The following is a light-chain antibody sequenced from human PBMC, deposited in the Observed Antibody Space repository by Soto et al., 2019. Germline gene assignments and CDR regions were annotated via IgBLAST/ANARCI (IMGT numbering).Light chain of an antibody. Sequence: QSVLTQPTSAPASLGASVTLTCTLSSGYSNYKVDWYQQRPGKGPRFVMRVGTGGIVGSKGDGIPDRFSVLGSGLNRYLTIKNIQEEDESDYHCGADHGSGSNFVYVFGTGTKLTVL. CDR2: VGTGGIVG. CDR3: GADHGSGSNFVYV. CDR1: SGYSNYK. J-gene: IGLJ1*01. V-gene: IGLV9-49*01.